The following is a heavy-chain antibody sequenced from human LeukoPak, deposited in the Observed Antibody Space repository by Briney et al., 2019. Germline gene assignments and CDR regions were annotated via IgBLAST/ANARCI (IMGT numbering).Heavy chain of an antibody. D-gene: IGHD3-3*01. V-gene: IGHV1-18*04. J-gene: IGHJ3*01. Sequence: ASVKVSCKASGYRFSNFGITWVRQAPGQGLEWLGWISGYKSVTKYAQNFQGRVTMTTDTSTSTAYMELGSLRSDDTAVYYCARDEAVSFWSGRIESFHVWGPGTMVIVSS. CDR2: ISGYKSVT. CDR3: ARDEAVSFWSGRIESFHV. CDR1: GYRFSNFG.